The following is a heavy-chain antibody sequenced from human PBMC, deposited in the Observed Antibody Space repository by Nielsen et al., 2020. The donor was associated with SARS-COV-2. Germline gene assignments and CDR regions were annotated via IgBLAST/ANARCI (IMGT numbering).Heavy chain of an antibody. J-gene: IGHJ4*02. CDR2: IYPGDSDT. V-gene: IGHV5-51*01. D-gene: IGHD2-2*01. Sequence: KVSCKGSGYSFTSYWIGWVRQMPGKGLEWMGIIYPGDSDTRYSPSFQGQVTISADKSISTAYLQWSSLKASDTAMYYCARLGRISDIVVVPAATATAEFDYWGQGTLVTVSS. CDR3: ARLGRISDIVVVPAATATAEFDY. CDR1: GYSFTSYW.